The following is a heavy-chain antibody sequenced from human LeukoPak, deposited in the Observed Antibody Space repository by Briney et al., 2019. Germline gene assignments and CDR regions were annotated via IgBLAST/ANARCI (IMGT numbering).Heavy chain of an antibody. V-gene: IGHV3-23*01. CDR2: ISGSGDST. Sequence: GGSLRHSCAASGSTFSSYYMSWLRQAPGKGLEWVSAISGSGDSTYSTDSVKGRFTISRDNSKNTLYLQMNSLRAEDTAVYYCAQKVPTNWRSYSDYWGQRALVTVSS. J-gene: IGHJ4*02. CDR1: GSTFSSYY. CDR3: AQKVPTNWRSYSDY. D-gene: IGHD7-27*01.